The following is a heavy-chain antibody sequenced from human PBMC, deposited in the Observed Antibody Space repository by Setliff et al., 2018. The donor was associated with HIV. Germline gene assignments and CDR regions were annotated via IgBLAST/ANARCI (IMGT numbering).Heavy chain of an antibody. CDR3: SRGIAVAGHDFANTPGDI. D-gene: IGHD6-19*01. J-gene: IGHJ3*02. CDR2: IDPSDSYI. Sequence: GESLKISCKVSGYSSTKYWIGWVRQMPGKGLEWMGRIDPSDSYINYGPSFQGHVTISADKSTNTAFLQWSSLKASDSAMYYCSRGIAVAGHDFANTPGDIWGQGTPVTVSS. CDR1: GYSSTKYW. V-gene: IGHV5-10-1*01.